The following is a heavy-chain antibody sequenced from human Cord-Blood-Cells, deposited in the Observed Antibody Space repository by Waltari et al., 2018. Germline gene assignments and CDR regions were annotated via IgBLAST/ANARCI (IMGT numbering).Heavy chain of an antibody. CDR3: ATPNWRYWYFDL. CDR2: INPNSGGT. J-gene: IGHJ2*01. D-gene: IGHD1-1*01. V-gene: IGHV1-2*02. CDR1: GYTFTGYY. Sequence: QVQLVQSGAEVKKPGASVKVSCKASGYTFTGYYMHWVRQAPGQGLEWMGWINPNSGGTNYEQKFQGRVTMTRDTSISTAYMELSRLRSDDTAVYYCATPNWRYWYFDLWGRGTLVTVSS.